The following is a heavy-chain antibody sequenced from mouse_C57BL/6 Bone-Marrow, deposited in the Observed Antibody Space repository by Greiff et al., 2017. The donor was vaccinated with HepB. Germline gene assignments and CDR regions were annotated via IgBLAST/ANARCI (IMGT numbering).Heavy chain of an antibody. CDR3: ARSYYGYDGY. D-gene: IGHD2-9*01. V-gene: IGHV1-82*01. CDR2: IYPGDGDT. J-gene: IGHJ2*01. Sequence: QVQLQQSGPELVKPGASVKISCKASGYAFSSSWMNWVKQRPGKGLEWIGRIYPGDGDTNYNGKFKGKAILTADKSSSTAYMQLSSLTSEDSAVYFCARSYYGYDGYWGQGTTLTVSS. CDR1: GYAFSSSW.